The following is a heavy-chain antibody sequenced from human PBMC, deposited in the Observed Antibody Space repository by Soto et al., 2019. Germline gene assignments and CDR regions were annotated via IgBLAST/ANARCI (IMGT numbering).Heavy chain of an antibody. CDR1: GFTVTAHY. CDR3: ARSDPAYAYGLNV. Sequence: PGGSLRLSCAASGFTVTAHYVAWFRQAPGRGLEWVSLIYSGGGKYYADSVKGRFTISRDTSEKTFYLQMNSLRSEDTAVYYCARSDPAYAYGLNVWGQGTTVTVSS. D-gene: IGHD3-10*01. CDR2: IYSGGGK. V-gene: IGHV3-53*01. J-gene: IGHJ6*02.